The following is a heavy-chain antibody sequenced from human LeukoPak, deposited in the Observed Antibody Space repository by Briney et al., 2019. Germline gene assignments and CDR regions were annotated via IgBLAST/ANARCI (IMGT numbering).Heavy chain of an antibody. Sequence: ASVKVSCKASGYTFTCYYMHWVRQAPGQGLEWMGWINPNSGGTNYAQKFQGRVTMTRDTSISTAYMELSRLRSDDTAVYYCAREAAQLVKPDYYYYGMDVWGQGTTVTVSS. CDR2: INPNSGGT. D-gene: IGHD6-13*01. V-gene: IGHV1-2*02. CDR1: GYTFTCYY. CDR3: AREAAQLVKPDYYYYGMDV. J-gene: IGHJ6*02.